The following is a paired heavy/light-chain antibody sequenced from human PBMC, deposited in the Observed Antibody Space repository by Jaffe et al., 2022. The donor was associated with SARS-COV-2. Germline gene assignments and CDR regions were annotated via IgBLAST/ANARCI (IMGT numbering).Light chain of an antibody. CDR1: SGHNSFA. Sequence: QLVLTQSPSASASLGASVTLTCTLSSGHNSFAIAWHQKEPEKGPRYLMKVNSDGSHTKADGIPDRFSGSSSGAERYLIISSVQSEDEADYYCQTWATATWVFGGGTKLTVL. CDR2: VNSDGSH. CDR3: QTWATATWV. J-gene: IGLJ3*02. V-gene: IGLV4-69*01.
Heavy chain of an antibody. CDR2: FYSGGSK. J-gene: IGHJ1*01. CDR3: ARDRYGMTY. Sequence: EMQLVESGGDLVQPGGSLRLSCAASGIIVSSNYMAWVRQGPGKGLEWVSVFYSGGSKYFSDSVKGRFTMSRDNSRTTLYLQMNSLKPEDTAVYYCARDRYGMTYWGQGTLVTVRS. CDR1: GIIVSSNY. D-gene: IGHD3-16*01. V-gene: IGHV3-66*02.